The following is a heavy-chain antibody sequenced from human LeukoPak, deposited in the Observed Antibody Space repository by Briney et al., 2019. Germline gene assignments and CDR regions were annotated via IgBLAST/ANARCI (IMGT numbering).Heavy chain of an antibody. CDR3: ARDGSLLWFGELLGTANMDV. Sequence: GGSLRLSCAASGFIFSSYEMNWVRQAPGKGLEWVSYISSSGSTIYYAESVKGRFTISRDNAKNSLYLQMNSLRAEDTAVYYCARDGSLLWFGELLGTANMDVWGKGTTVTVSS. J-gene: IGHJ6*03. CDR1: GFIFSSYE. CDR2: ISSSGSTI. V-gene: IGHV3-48*03. D-gene: IGHD3-10*01.